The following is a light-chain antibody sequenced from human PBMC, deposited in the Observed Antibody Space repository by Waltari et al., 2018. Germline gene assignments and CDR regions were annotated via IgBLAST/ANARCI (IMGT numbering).Light chain of an antibody. CDR2: GAS. J-gene: IGKJ1*01. Sequence: EVVMTQSPATLSVSPGQRATLSCTARLSASTNVACYQQQTGRAPRLLIYGASTRVTDIPARFSGSGSGTEFSLPISSLQSEDFAVYFCQQYDNWPPWTFGQGTKVEIK. CDR1: LSASTN. V-gene: IGKV3-15*01. CDR3: QQYDNWPPWT.